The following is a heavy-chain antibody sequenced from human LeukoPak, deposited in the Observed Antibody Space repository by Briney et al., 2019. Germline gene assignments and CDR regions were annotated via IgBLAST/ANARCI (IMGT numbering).Heavy chain of an antibody. CDR2: WYDGSNK. CDR3: AKDHYWSIDY. D-gene: IGHD3-3*01. Sequence: GGSLRLSCAASGLTFRNYGMHWVRQAPGKGLEWVAVWYDGSNKYYRDSVKGRFTISRDIAKNTLYLQMNSLRAEDTGVYYCAKDHYWSIDYWGRGTLVTVSS. J-gene: IGHJ4*02. CDR1: GLTFRNYG. V-gene: IGHV3-33*03.